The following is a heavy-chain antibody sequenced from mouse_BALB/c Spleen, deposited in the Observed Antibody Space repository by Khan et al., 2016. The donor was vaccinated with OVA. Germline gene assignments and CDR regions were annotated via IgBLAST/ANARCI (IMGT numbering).Heavy chain of an antibody. CDR1: EYSITSDYA. CDR3: ARSLYYIYGYAMYY. CDR2: ISSSGTT. J-gene: IGHJ4*01. Sequence: EVQLQESGPGLVTPSQSLSLTCTVTEYSITSDYAWNWIRQFPGNKLEWMGYISSSGTTSSNPSLKSRISITRDTSKNQFFLQLKSVTTEDTATYYCARSLYYIYGYAMYYWGRGTSVTVSS. V-gene: IGHV3-2*02. D-gene: IGHD2-1*01.